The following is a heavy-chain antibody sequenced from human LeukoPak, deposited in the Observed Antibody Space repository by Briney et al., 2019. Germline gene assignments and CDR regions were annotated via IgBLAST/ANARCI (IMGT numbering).Heavy chain of an antibody. Sequence: GGSLRLSCAASGFTFSSYGMSWVRQAPGKGLEWVSYISSSGSTIYYADSVKGRFTISRDNAKNSLYLQMNSLRAEDTAVYYCARDRGKIAVVDYWGQGTLVTVSS. CDR1: GFTFSSYG. J-gene: IGHJ4*02. CDR2: ISSSGSTI. D-gene: IGHD6-19*01. CDR3: ARDRGKIAVVDY. V-gene: IGHV3-48*04.